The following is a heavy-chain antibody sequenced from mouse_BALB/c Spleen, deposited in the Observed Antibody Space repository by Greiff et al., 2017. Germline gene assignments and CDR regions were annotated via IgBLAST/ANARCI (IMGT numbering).Heavy chain of an antibody. CDR3: AREGNYGWFAY. V-gene: IGHV5-12-1*01. Sequence: EVQLVESGGGLVKPGGSLKLSCAASGFAFSSYDMSWVRQTPEKGLEWVAYISSGGGSTYYPDTVKGRITISRDNAKNTLYLQMSSLKSEDTALYYYAREGNYGWFAYWGQGTLVTVSA. CDR1: GFAFSSYD. D-gene: IGHD2-1*01. J-gene: IGHJ3*01. CDR2: ISSGGGST.